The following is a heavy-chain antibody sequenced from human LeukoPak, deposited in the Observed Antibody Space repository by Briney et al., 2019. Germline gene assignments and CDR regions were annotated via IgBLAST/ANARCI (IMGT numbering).Heavy chain of an antibody. CDR1: GGSISSSSYY. J-gene: IGHJ3*02. V-gene: IGHV4-61*01. CDR3: ARSGEVRGVISAFDI. D-gene: IGHD3-10*01. Sequence: PSETLSLTCTVSGGSISSSSYYWSWIRQPPGKGLEWIGYIYYSGSTNYNPSLKSRVTISVDTSKNQFSLKLSSVTAADTAVYYCARSGEVRGVISAFDIWGQGTMVTVSS. CDR2: IYYSGST.